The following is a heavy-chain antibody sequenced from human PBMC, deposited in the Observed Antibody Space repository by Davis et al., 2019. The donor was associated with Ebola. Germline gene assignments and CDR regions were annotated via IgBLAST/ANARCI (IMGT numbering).Heavy chain of an antibody. CDR2: ISSSSSYI. CDR3: ARDSLWFGEFPTYYFDY. V-gene: IGHV3-21*01. CDR1: GFTFSTYS. Sequence: GESLKISCAASGFTFSTYSMSWVRQAPGKVLEWVSSISSSSSYIYYADSVKGRFTISRDNAKSSLYLQMNSLRAEDTAVYYCARDSLWFGEFPTYYFDYWGQGTLVTVSS. J-gene: IGHJ4*02. D-gene: IGHD3-10*01.